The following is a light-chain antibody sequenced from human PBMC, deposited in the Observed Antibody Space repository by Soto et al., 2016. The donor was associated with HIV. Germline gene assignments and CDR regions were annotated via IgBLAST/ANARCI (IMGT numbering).Light chain of an antibody. CDR2: NDV. V-gene: IGLV3-21*02. CDR3: HVWDNSSGYMV. Sequence: SYELTQPPSVSVAPGETATITCGGNNIGSKSVHWYQQKPGQAPVVVVYNDVDRPSGIPERFSGSNSGNTATLTISRVDAGDEADYYCHVWDNSSGYMVFGGGTKLTVL. CDR1: NIGSKS. J-gene: IGLJ2*01.